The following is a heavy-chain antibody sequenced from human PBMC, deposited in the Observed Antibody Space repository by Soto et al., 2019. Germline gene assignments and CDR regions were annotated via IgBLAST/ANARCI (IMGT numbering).Heavy chain of an antibody. Sequence: GGSLRLSCAASGFLVSSNYMTRVRQAPGKGLEWVSLLYSGGATHYAASVKGRFTISSHSSQNTLFLQMNSLRTEDTATYYCLRGRYGSQIHWGQGTKVT. D-gene: IGHD3-10*01. J-gene: IGHJ4*02. V-gene: IGHV3-53*04. CDR1: GFLVSSNY. CDR3: LRGRYGSQIH. CDR2: LYSGGAT.